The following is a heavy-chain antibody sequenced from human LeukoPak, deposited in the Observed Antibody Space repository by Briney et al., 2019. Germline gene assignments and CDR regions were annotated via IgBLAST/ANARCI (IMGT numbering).Heavy chain of an antibody. V-gene: IGHV3-21*01. Sequence: GGTLRLSCAASGFTFSSYSMNWVRQAPRKGLEWVSSISSSSSYIYYADSVKGRFTISRDNAKNSLYLQMNSLRAEDTAVYYCARDSTQEGDAFDIWGQGTMVTVSS. CDR1: GFTFSSYS. CDR2: ISSSSSYI. D-gene: IGHD2-2*01. CDR3: ARDSTQEGDAFDI. J-gene: IGHJ3*02.